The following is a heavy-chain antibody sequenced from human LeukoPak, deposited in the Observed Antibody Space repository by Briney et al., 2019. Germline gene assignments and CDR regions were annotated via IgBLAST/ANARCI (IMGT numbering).Heavy chain of an antibody. CDR3: AKEGSSSHYYYYYYMDV. CDR2: IRYDGSNK. J-gene: IGHJ6*03. CDR1: GFTFSSYA. V-gene: IGHV3-30*02. Sequence: GGSLRLSCAASGFTFSSYAMHWVRQAPGKGLEWVAFIRYDGSNKYYADSVKGRFTISRDNSKNTLYLQMNSLRAEDTAVYYCAKEGSSSHYYYYYYMDVWGKGTTVTVSS. D-gene: IGHD6-6*01.